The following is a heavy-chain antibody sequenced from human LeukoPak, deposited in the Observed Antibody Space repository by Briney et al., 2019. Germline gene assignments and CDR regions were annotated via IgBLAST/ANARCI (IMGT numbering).Heavy chain of an antibody. D-gene: IGHD5-24*01. J-gene: IGHJ3*02. CDR3: ARVHSGWLQYHDAFDI. CDR2: ISYDGSNK. V-gene: IGHV3-30-3*01. Sequence: GGSLRLSCAASGFTFSSYAMHWVRQAPGKGLEWVAVISYDGSNKYYADSVKGRFTISRDNSKNTLYLQMNSLRAEDTAVYYCARVHSGWLQYHDAFDIWGQGTMVTVSS. CDR1: GFTFSSYA.